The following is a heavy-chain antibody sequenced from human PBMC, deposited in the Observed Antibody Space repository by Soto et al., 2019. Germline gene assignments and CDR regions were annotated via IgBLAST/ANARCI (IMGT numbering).Heavy chain of an antibody. J-gene: IGHJ4*02. D-gene: IGHD6-6*01. CDR3: ARDSIVARYYFDY. Sequence: QVQLMQSGAEVKKPGASVKVSCKASGYTFTRYYIHWVRQAPGQGLEWMGIINPRGGSTTYAQKFQGRVTLTSDTSTSTAYMELSRLRSEDTAVYFCARDSIVARYYFDYWGQGTPVTVSS. V-gene: IGHV1-46*01. CDR1: GYTFTRYY. CDR2: INPRGGST.